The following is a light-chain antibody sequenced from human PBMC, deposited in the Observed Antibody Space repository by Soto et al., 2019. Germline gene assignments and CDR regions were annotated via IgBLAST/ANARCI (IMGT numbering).Light chain of an antibody. J-gene: IGKJ2*01. Sequence: EIVMTQSPATLSVSPGERATLSCRASQSVSSNLAWYQQKPGQAPRLLIYGASTRATGIPARFSGSGSGTELTLTISSVQSEDFAVYYWQQYNNWPPYTFGQGTKLEIK. CDR1: QSVSSN. CDR2: GAS. V-gene: IGKV3-15*01. CDR3: QQYNNWPPYT.